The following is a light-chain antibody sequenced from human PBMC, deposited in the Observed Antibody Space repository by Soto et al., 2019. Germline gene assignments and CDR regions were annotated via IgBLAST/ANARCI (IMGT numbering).Light chain of an antibody. CDR1: YNGVAAYKH. Sequence: QSVLTQPASVSASPGQSITISCIGKYNGVAAYKHVSWHQQHPGKAPKLIIYEASTRPSGISNRFSGSKSGNTASLTISGLHADDEADYYCSSYTRSSTLIIFGSGTKVNVL. V-gene: IGLV2-14*01. CDR2: EAS. CDR3: SSYTRSSTLII. J-gene: IGLJ1*01.